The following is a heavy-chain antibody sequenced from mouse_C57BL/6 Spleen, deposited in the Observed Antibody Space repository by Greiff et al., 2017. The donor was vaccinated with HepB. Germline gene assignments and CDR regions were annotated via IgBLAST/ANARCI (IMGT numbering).Heavy chain of an antibody. CDR2: ISYDGSN. CDR3: AIYYGSSESFAY. CDR1: GYSITSGYY. V-gene: IGHV3-6*01. Sequence: EVKLMESGPGLVKPSQSLSLTCSVTGYSITSGYYWNWIRQFPGNKLEWMGYISYDGSNNYNPSLKNRISITRDTSKNQFFLKLNSVTTEDTATYYCAIYYGSSESFAYWGQGTLVTVSA. D-gene: IGHD1-1*01. J-gene: IGHJ3*01.